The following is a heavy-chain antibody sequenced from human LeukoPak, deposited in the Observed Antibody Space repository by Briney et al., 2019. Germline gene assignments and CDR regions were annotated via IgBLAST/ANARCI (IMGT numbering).Heavy chain of an antibody. D-gene: IGHD3-22*01. V-gene: IGHV3-30*02. CDR1: GFTFSSYG. CDR3: AKPFPSSGYYDGVQYYFDC. CDR2: IRYDGSNK. Sequence: GGSLRLSCAASGFTFSSYGMHWVRQAPGKGLEWVAFIRYDGSNKYYADSVKGRFTISRDNSKNTLYLQMNSLRAEDTAVYYCAKPFPSSGYYDGVQYYFDCWGQGTLVTVSS. J-gene: IGHJ4*02.